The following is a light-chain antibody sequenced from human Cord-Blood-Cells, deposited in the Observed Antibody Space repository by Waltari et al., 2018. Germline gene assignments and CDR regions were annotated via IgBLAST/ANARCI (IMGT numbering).Light chain of an antibody. CDR2: LGS. CDR1: QSLLHSNGYNN. CDR3: MQALQTPRT. Sequence: DIVMTQSLLSLPVTPGEPASVSCRSSQSLLHSNGYNNLDWYLQQPGQSPQLLIYLGSNRASGVPDRVRGSGSGTDFTLKISRVEAEDVGVYYCMQALQTPRTFGQGTKVEIK. V-gene: IGKV2-28*01. J-gene: IGKJ1*01.